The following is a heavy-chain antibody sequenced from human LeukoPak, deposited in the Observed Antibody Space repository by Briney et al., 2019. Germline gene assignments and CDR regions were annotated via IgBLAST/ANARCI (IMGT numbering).Heavy chain of an antibody. CDR2: ISGSGGST. D-gene: IGHD2-15*01. CDR1: GFTFSSYA. J-gene: IGHJ4*02. V-gene: IGHV3-23*01. CDR3: AKVREVDIVVEVAARYYYFDY. Sequence: GGSLRLSCAASGFTFSSYAMSWVRQAPGKGLEWVSAISGSGGSTYYADSVKGRFTISRDNSKNTLYLQMNSLRAEDTAVYYCAKVREVDIVVEVAARYYYFDYWGQGTLVTVSS.